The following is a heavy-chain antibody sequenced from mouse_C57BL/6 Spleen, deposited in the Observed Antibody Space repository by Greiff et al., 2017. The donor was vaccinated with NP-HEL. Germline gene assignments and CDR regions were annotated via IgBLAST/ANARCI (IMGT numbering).Heavy chain of an antibody. D-gene: IGHD1-1*01. CDR1: GYTFTSYT. CDR2: INPSSGYT. V-gene: IGHV1-4*01. J-gene: IGHJ1*03. Sequence: QVQLQQSGAELARPGASVKMSCKASGYTFTSYTMHWVKQRPGQGLEWIGYINPSSGYTKYNQKFKDKATLTADKSSSTAYMQLSSLTSEDSAVYYCARGPRITTVVAHWYFDVWGTGTTVTVSS. CDR3: ARGPRITTVVAHWYFDV.